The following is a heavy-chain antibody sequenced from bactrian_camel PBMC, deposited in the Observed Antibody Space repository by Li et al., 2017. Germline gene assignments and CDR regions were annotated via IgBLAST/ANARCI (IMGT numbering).Heavy chain of an antibody. V-gene: IGHV3S53*01. J-gene: IGHJ4*01. D-gene: IGHD5*01. CDR3: AARRGGFYCTTVPEAYGY. CDR2: IDHNGQT. Sequence: HVQLVESGGGSVQAGGSLRLSCQASDDAYKRGCMAWFRQAPGKEREGVATIDHNGQTNYANSVKGRSLVTKANTMKEITLEMNNLEPDDTAMYYCAARRGGFYCTTVPEAYGYWGKGTQVTVS. CDR1: DDAYKRGC.